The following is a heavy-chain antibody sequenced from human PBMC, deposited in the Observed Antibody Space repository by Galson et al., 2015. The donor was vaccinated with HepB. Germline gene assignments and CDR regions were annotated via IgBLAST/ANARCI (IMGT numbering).Heavy chain of an antibody. V-gene: IGHV1-8*01. CDR3: GRDGKWLVPD. J-gene: IGHJ4*02. Sequence: SVKVSCKASGYTFTTYDINWVRQAPGQGLEWMGWMNPNSGNTGYAQKFQGRVTMTRNTSISTAYMELSSLRSEDTAVYYCGRDGKWLVPDWGQGTLVTVSS. D-gene: IGHD6-19*01. CDR2: MNPNSGNT. CDR1: GYTFTTYD.